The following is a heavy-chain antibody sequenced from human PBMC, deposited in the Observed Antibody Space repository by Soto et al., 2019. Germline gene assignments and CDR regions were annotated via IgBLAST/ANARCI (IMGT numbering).Heavy chain of an antibody. CDR1: GGSISSYY. CDR2: IHYSGNT. V-gene: IGHV4-59*01. D-gene: IGHD6-19*01. Sequence: SETLSLTCTVSGGSISSYYWSWIRQPPGKGLEWIGYIHYSGNTNYNPSLKSRVTISVDTSKNQFSLRLSSATAADTAVYYCARQVGRWLVLDYWGQGTLVTVSS. J-gene: IGHJ4*02. CDR3: ARQVGRWLVLDY.